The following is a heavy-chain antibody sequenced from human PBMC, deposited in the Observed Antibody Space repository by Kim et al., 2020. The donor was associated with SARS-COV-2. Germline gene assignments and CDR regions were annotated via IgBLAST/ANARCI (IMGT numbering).Heavy chain of an antibody. CDR2: ISSSSSYT. V-gene: IGHV3-11*05. CDR1: GFTFSDYY. D-gene: IGHD2-2*01. CDR3: ARAPKEDIVVVPAATHFDY. Sequence: GGSLRLSCAASGFTFSDYYMSWIRQAPGKGLEWVSYISSSSSYTNYADSVKGRFTISRDNAKNSLYLQMNSLRAEDTAVYYCARAPKEDIVVVPAATHFDYWGQGTLVTVSS. J-gene: IGHJ4*02.